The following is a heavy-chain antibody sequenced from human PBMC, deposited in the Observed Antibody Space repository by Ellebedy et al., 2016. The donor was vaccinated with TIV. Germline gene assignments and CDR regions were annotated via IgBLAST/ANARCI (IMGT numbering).Heavy chain of an antibody. Sequence: PGGSLRLSCATSGFTFSTYWMHWVRQAPGKGLVWVSRINSDGSSTIYADSVKGRFTISRDNARSTVYLHMNSLRAEDTAVHYCAREEYGGDPFHHWGQGTLVTVSS. J-gene: IGHJ1*01. CDR2: INSDGSST. CDR3: AREEYGGDPFHH. D-gene: IGHD2-21*01. V-gene: IGHV3-74*01. CDR1: GFTFSTYW.